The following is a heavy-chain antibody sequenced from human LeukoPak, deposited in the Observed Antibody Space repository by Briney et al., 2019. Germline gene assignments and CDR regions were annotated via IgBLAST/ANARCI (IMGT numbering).Heavy chain of an antibody. Sequence: PGGSLRLSCAVSGFRFSNYWMTWVRQAPGKGLEWVANIKHDGSGPSYLDSVKGRFTISRDNARNLLSLQMSSVRAEDTAVYYCARAREITVSGTDYFDYWGQGTLVTVSS. CDR3: ARAREITVSGTDYFDY. CDR2: IKHDGSGP. V-gene: IGHV3-7*01. D-gene: IGHD6-19*01. J-gene: IGHJ4*02. CDR1: GFRFSNYW.